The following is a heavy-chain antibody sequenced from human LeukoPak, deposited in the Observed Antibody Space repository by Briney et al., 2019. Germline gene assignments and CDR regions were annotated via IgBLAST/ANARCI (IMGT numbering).Heavy chain of an antibody. Sequence: PGGSLRLSCAASGFTFSSYWMSWVRQAPGKGLEWVANIKQDGSEKYYADSVKGRFTISRDNSKNTLYLQMNSLRAEDTAVYYCARGKGQWLALFDYWGQGTLVTVSS. V-gene: IGHV3-7*01. CDR1: GFTFSSYW. CDR2: IKQDGSEK. J-gene: IGHJ4*02. CDR3: ARGKGQWLALFDY. D-gene: IGHD6-19*01.